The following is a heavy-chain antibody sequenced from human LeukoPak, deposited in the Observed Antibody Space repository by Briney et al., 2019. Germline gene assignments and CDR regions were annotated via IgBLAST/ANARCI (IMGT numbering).Heavy chain of an antibody. V-gene: IGHV3-21*06. Sequence: PGGSLRLSCAASGFIFSSYGMNWVRQAPGKGLEWVASIDTTSYTYHADSVRGRFTMSRDNAKNLLFLQMSSLRAEDTAVYYCARDTVNGPFVISLDYWGQGALVSVSS. J-gene: IGHJ4*02. D-gene: IGHD2-8*01. CDR1: GFIFSSYG. CDR3: ARDTVNGPFVISLDY. CDR2: IDTTSYT.